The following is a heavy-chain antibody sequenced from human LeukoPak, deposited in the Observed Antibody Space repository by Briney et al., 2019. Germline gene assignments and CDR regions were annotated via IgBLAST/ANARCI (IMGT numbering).Heavy chain of an antibody. Sequence: GGSLRLSCAASGFTVSSNYMSWVRQAPGKGLEWVSVIYSGGSTYYAYSVKCRFTISRHNSNNTLYLQMNSLRAEDTAVYYCAREGGVDTAMVTDWYFDLWGRGTLVTVSS. D-gene: IGHD5-18*01. J-gene: IGHJ2*01. CDR3: AREGGVDTAMVTDWYFDL. CDR1: GFTVSSNY. V-gene: IGHV3-53*04. CDR2: IYSGGST.